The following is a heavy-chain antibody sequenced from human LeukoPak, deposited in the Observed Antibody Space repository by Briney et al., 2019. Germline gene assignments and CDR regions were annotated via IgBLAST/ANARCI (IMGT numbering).Heavy chain of an antibody. CDR3: ARDQRVESAYYYYMDV. D-gene: IGHD5/OR15-5a*01. CDR2: INPSGGST. V-gene: IGHV1-46*01. J-gene: IGHJ6*03. Sequence: ASVKLSCTASGYTFTSYYMHWVRQAPGQRLEWMVIINPSGGSTSYAQKFPGRVTMTRDMSTSTVYMELSSLRSEDTAVYYCARDQRVESAYYYYMDVWGKGTTVTVSS. CDR1: GYTFTSYY.